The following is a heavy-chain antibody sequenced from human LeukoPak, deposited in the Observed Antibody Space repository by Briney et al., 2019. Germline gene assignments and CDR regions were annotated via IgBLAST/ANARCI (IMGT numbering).Heavy chain of an antibody. CDR1: GFTFSSYA. Sequence: GGSLRLSCAASGFTFSSYAMSWVRQAPGKGLEWVSAISSTSSSIYYADFVKGRFTISRDNSNNMVFLQMNSLTAEDTALYYCAGGQMFTSGGFDNWGQGALVTVSS. CDR2: ISSTSSSI. J-gene: IGHJ4*02. CDR3: AGGQMFTSGGFDN. D-gene: IGHD6-19*01. V-gene: IGHV3-23*01.